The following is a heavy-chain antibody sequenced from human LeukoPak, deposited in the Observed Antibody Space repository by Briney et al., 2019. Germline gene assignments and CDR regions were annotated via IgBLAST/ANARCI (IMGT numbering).Heavy chain of an antibody. CDR1: GGSLSSSNYY. CDR2: IYYSGST. J-gene: IGHJ5*02. V-gene: IGHV4-39*01. CDR3: ARTKLWFGELLYPYNWFDP. D-gene: IGHD3-10*01. Sequence: SETLSLTCTVSGGSLSSSNYYWGWIRQPPGKGLEWIGSIYYSGSTYYNPSLKSRVTISVDTSKNQFSLKLSSVTAADTAVYYCARTKLWFGELLYPYNWFDPWGQGTLVTVSS.